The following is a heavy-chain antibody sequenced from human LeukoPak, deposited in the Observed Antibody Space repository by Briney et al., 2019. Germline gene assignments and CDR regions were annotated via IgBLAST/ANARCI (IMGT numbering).Heavy chain of an antibody. CDR2: INPNSGGA. CDR1: GYTFTDYY. Sequence: ASVKVSCKASGYTFTDYYMHWVRQAPGQGLEWMGRINPNSGGADYAQKFQGRVTMTRDTSITTVYMELSRLTFEDTAVYYCAREDEMATRKDAFDIWGQGTMVTVSS. J-gene: IGHJ3*02. CDR3: AREDEMATRKDAFDI. V-gene: IGHV1-2*06. D-gene: IGHD5-24*01.